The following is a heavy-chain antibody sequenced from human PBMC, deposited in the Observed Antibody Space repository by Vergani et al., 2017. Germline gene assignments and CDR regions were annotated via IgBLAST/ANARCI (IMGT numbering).Heavy chain of an antibody. J-gene: IGHJ2*01. D-gene: IGHD6-13*01. V-gene: IGHV4-39*07. CDR3: ARVPYSSSWYRWYFDL. CDR2: IYFSGTT. CDR1: GGSISSSSYY. Sequence: QLQLQESGPGLVKPSETLSLTCTVSGGSISSSSYYWGWIRQPPGKGLEWIGSIYFSGTTYYNPSLKSRVTISVDTSKNQFSLKLRSVTAADTAVYYCARVPYSSSWYRWYFDLWGRGTLVTVSS.